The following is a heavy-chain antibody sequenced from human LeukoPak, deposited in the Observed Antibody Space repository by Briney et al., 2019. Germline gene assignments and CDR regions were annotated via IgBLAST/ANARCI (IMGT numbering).Heavy chain of an antibody. CDR3: TVGSGYDWSIGYFDY. CDR2: ISSSSSYI. Sequence: PGGSLRLSCAASGFTFSSYSMTWVRQAPGKGLEWVSSISSSSSYIYYADSVKGRFTISRDNAKNSLYLQMNSLRAEDTAVYYCTVGSGYDWSIGYFDYWGQGTLVTVSS. V-gene: IGHV3-21*01. D-gene: IGHD5-12*01. J-gene: IGHJ4*02. CDR1: GFTFSSYS.